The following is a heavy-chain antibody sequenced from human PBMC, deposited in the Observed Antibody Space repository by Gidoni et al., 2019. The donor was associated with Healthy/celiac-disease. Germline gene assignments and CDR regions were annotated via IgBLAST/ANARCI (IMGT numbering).Heavy chain of an antibody. CDR3: ARSVGIAVAGNWFDP. J-gene: IGHJ5*02. CDR1: GFTFRSYA. CDR2: ISGSGGST. V-gene: IGHV3-23*01. D-gene: IGHD6-19*01. Sequence: EVQLLESGGGLVQPGGSLRLSCAASGFTFRSYAMSWVRQAPGKGLEWVSAISGSGGSTYYADSVKGRFTISRDNSKNTLYLQMNSLRAEDTAVYYCARSVGIAVAGNWFDPWGQGTLVTVSS.